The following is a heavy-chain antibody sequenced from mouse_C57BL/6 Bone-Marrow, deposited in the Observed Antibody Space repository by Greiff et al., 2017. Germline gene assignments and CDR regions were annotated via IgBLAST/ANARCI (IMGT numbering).Heavy chain of an antibody. D-gene: IGHD1-1*01. Sequence: EVKLVESGPGLVKPSQSLSLSCSVTGYSITSGYYWIWIRQFPGNKLEWMGYISYDGSNNSNPTLKNRISITRDTSKNQFVLKLNSVTTENTATYYCASCIYYYSSSYWFAYWGQGTLVTVSA. J-gene: IGHJ3*01. CDR2: ISYDGSN. CDR3: ASCIYYYSSSYWFAY. CDR1: GYSITSGYY. V-gene: IGHV3-6*01.